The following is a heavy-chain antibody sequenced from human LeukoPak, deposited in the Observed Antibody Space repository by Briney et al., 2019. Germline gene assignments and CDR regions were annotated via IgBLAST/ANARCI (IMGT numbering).Heavy chain of an antibody. CDR2: MYYSGST. J-gene: IGHJ6*03. Sequence: SETLSLTCGVSGYFISSGFYWGWIRQPPGKGLEWIGSMYYSGSTYCNPSLKSRVTISVDTSKNQFSLKLSSMTAADTAMYYCARLRSGPTSYYYYYMDVWGKGTMVTVSS. CDR1: GYFISSGFY. D-gene: IGHD3-10*01. CDR3: ARLRSGPTSYYYYYMDV. V-gene: IGHV4-38-2*01.